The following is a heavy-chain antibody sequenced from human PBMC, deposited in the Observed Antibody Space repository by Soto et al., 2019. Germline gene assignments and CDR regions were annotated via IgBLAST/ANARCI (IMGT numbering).Heavy chain of an antibody. CDR3: ARRFSGTGRYFDY. CDR1: GASFSGYY. J-gene: IGHJ4*02. V-gene: IGHV4-34*02. Sequence: QVQLQQWGAGLLKPSETLSLSCAVYGASFSGYYWNWIRQPPGKGLEWIGEINQSGSTNYSPSLKTRVTISVDTSKKQFSLRVSSVTAADTAVYYCARRFSGTGRYFDYWGQGTLVTFSS. D-gene: IGHD1-1*01. CDR2: INQSGST.